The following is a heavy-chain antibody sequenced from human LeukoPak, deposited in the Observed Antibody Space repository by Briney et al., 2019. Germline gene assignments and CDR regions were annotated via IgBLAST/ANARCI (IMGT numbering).Heavy chain of an antibody. Sequence: PSETLSLTCAVSGYSLSSGYYWGWIRQPPGKGLEWIGSIYHSGSTYYSPSLKSRVTISVDTSKNQFSLKLSSVTAADTAVYYCARTAVAGSYYYYMDVWGKGTTVTVSS. V-gene: IGHV4-38-2*01. J-gene: IGHJ6*03. CDR1: GYSLSSGYY. CDR3: ARTAVAGSYYYYMDV. CDR2: IYHSGST. D-gene: IGHD6-19*01.